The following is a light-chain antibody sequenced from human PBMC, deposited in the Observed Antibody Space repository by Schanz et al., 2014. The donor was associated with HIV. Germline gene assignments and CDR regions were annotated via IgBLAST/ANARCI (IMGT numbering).Light chain of an antibody. V-gene: IGLV3-21*04. CDR1: NIGSKS. J-gene: IGLJ3*02. Sequence: SSELTQPPSVSVAPGRTAWITCGANNIGSKSVHWYQQRPGQAPVVVIYYDNDRPSGIPERFSGSNSGNEATLTIGRVEAGDEADYYCQVWDSNTDHWVFGGGTKLTVL. CDR2: YDN. CDR3: QVWDSNTDHWV.